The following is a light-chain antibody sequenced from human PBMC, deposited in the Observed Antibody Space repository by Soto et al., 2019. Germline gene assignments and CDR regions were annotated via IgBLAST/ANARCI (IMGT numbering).Light chain of an antibody. J-gene: IGKJ1*01. CDR3: QQYNSYSWT. Sequence: DIQMTQSPSTLSASVGDRVTITCRASQSISSWLAWYQQKPGKAPKLLIYDASNLESGVPSRFSGSGSGTLFTLTISSLQPDDFATYYCQQYNSYSWTFGQGTKVEI. CDR1: QSISSW. V-gene: IGKV1-5*01. CDR2: DAS.